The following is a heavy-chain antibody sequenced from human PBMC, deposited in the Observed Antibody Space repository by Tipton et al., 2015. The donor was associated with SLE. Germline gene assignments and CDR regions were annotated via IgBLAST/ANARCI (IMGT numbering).Heavy chain of an antibody. Sequence: TLSLTCTVSGGSISSGSYYWSWIRQPAGKGLEWIGYIYSSGSTNYNPSLKSRVTISVDTSKNQFSLKLSSVTAADTAVYYCARGLAMVRGDSMDYWGQGTLVTVSS. J-gene: IGHJ4*02. CDR1: GGSISSGSYY. V-gene: IGHV4-61*09. CDR2: IYSSGST. CDR3: ARGLAMVRGDSMDY. D-gene: IGHD3-10*01.